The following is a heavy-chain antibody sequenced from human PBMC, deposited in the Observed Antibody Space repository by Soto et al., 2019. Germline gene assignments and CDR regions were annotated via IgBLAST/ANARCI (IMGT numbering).Heavy chain of an antibody. CDR1: GYTFTRYA. D-gene: IGHD2-15*01. CDR2: INAGTGNT. CDR3: TRGCSGGTCYVFEY. V-gene: IGHV1-3*01. J-gene: IGHJ4*02. Sequence: GASVKVSCKASGYTFTRYAIHWVRQAPGQRLEWMGWINAGTGNTKYSQKFQGRVTITRDTSASTVFMELSSLRSEDTAVYYCTRGCSGGTCYVFEYWGQGTLVTVSS.